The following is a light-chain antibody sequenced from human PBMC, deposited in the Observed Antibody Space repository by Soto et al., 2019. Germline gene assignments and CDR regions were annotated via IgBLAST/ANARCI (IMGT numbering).Light chain of an antibody. CDR2: AAS. CDR3: QQQGT. V-gene: IGKV3-20*01. J-gene: IGKJ2*01. CDR1: RSRSSSY. Sequence: EIVLTQSPGTLSLSPGERATLSCRASRSRSSSYVVWYQQKPGQAPRPLIYAASRRATGIPDRFSGSGSATEYTLTISRLEPEDFAVYYCQQQGTFGQGTKLEIK.